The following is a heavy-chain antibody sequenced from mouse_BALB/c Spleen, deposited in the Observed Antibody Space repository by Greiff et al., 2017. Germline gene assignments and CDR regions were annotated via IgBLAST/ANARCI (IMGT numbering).Heavy chain of an antibody. CDR2: INPSSGYT. Sequence: QVQLQESAADLVRPGASVKMSCKASGYTFTSYTMHWVKQRPGQGLEWIGYINPSSGYTEYNQKFKDKTTLTADKSSSTAYMQLSSLTSEDSAVYYCAICVDYWGQGTTLTVSS. CDR3: AICVDY. J-gene: IGHJ2*01. CDR1: GYTFTSYT. V-gene: IGHV1-4*02.